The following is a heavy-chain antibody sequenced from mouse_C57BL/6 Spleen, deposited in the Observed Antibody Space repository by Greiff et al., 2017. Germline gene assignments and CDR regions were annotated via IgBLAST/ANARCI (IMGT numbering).Heavy chain of an antibody. V-gene: IGHV1-55*01. Sequence: QVQLQQPGAELVKPGASVKMSCKASGYTFTSYWITWVKQRPGQGLEWIGDIYPGSGSTNYNEKFKSKATLTVDTSSSTAYMQLSSLTSEDSAVYYCEREQSYDGNRTGGVDDYWGQGTTLTVSS. CDR3: EREQSYDGNRTGGVDDY. D-gene: IGHD2-1*01. J-gene: IGHJ2*01. CDR1: GYTFTSYW. CDR2: IYPGSGST.